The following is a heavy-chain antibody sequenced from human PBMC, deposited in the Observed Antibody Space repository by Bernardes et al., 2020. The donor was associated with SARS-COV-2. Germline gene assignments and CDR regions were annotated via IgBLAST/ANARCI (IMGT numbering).Heavy chain of an antibody. D-gene: IGHD3-22*01. CDR2: IYSGGST. CDR3: ARERYYYDTSGYAGMDV. CDR1: GFTVSSNY. Sequence: GGSLRLSCAASGFTVSSNYMSWVRQAPGKGLEWVSVIYSGGSTYSADSVKGRFTIPRDNSKNTLYLQMNSLRAEDTAVYYCARERYYYDTSGYAGMDVWGQGTTFTVSS. V-gene: IGHV3-66*02. J-gene: IGHJ6*02.